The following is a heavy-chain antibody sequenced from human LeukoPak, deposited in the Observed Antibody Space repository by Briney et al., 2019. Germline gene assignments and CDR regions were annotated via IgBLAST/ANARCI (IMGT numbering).Heavy chain of an antibody. J-gene: IGHJ6*02. CDR3: ARDMATIAYYYYGMDV. D-gene: IGHD5-24*01. Sequence: ASVKVSCKASGYSFTAFYIHWVRQAPGQGLEWMGWIHPRSGETNYAYKFRGRVTMTTDTSTSTAYMQLRSLRSDDTAVYYCARDMATIAYYYYGMDVWGQGTTVTVSS. V-gene: IGHV1-2*02. CDR2: IHPRSGET. CDR1: GYSFTAFY.